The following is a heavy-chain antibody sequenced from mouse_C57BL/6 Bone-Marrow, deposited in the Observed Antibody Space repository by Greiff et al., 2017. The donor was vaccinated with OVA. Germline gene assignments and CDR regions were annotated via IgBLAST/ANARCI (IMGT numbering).Heavy chain of an antibody. Sequence: DVMLVESGGGLVTPGGSLKLSCAASGFTFSSYAMSWVRQTPEKRLEWVATISDGGSYTYYPDNVKGRFTISRDNAKNNLYLQMSHLKSEDTAMYYCARGNWDDYWGQGTTLTVSS. V-gene: IGHV5-4*03. CDR3: ARGNWDDY. CDR1: GFTFSSYA. J-gene: IGHJ2*01. D-gene: IGHD4-1*01. CDR2: ISDGGSYT.